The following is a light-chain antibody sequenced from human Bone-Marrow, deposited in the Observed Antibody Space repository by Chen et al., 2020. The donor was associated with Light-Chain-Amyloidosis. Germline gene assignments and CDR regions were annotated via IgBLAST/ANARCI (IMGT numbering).Light chain of an antibody. CDR1: SSNIGINY. Sequence: QSVLTQPPSASGTPGQRVTISCSGASSNIGINYVYWYQHFPGAAPNLLIHRNNQRPSGVPDRFSGSKSGTSASLAITGLQAEDEADYYCQSYDSRLSGRVVFGGGTKLTVL. V-gene: IGLV1-47*01. J-gene: IGLJ2*01. CDR2: RNN. CDR3: QSYDSRLSGRVV.